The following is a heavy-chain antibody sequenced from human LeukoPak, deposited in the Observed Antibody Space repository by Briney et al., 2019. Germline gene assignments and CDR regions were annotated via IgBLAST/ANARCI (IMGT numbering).Heavy chain of an antibody. J-gene: IGHJ4*02. CDR3: PGGVYQDNFDY. CDR1: GYTFTSYG. V-gene: IGHV1-18*01. Sequence: GASVKDSCKASGYTFTSYGSSGVRQAPAQGLEWMGWISAYNGNTNYAQKLQGRVTITTDTSTSTASIEQRSRRADDRPVRYLPGGVYQDNFDYWGQGTLVTASS. D-gene: IGHD2-8*01. CDR2: ISAYNGNT.